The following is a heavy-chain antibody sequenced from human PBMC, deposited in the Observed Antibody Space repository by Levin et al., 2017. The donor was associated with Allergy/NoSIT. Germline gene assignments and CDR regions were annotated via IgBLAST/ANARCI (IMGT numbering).Heavy chain of an antibody. J-gene: IGHJ6*04. CDR3: ARGDYYGSGSRYRWVLLDV. CDR1: GGSISSYY. Sequence: SETLSLTCTVSGGSISSYYWSWIRQPPGKGLEWIGYIYYSGSTNYNPSLKSRVTISVDTSKNQFSLKLSSVTAADTAVYYCARGDYYGSGSRYRWVLLDVWGKGTTVTVSS. V-gene: IGHV4-59*01. D-gene: IGHD3-10*01. CDR2: IYYSGST.